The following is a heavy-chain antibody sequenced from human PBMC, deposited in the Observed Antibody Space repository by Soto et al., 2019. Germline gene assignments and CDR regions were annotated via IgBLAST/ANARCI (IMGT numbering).Heavy chain of an antibody. Sequence: QLQLQESGPGLVKPSETLSLTCTVSGGSISSRGYYWGWIRQPPGKGLEWIGTIYYSGSTSYNPSLKSRVTISVDTSKNQFSLKMSSVTAADTAVYDCATSNWFDPWGQGTLVTVSS. J-gene: IGHJ5*02. CDR2: IYYSGST. CDR1: GGSISSRGYY. V-gene: IGHV4-39*01. CDR3: ATSNWFDP.